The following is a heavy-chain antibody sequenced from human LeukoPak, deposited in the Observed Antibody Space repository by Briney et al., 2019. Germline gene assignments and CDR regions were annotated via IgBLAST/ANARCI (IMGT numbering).Heavy chain of an antibody. V-gene: IGHV4-59*11. CDR3: ARDADGYLDY. CDR2: IYQSGNT. D-gene: IGHD3-22*01. J-gene: IGHJ4*02. Sequence: SETLSLTCTVSGGSIRTHYWGWIRQPPGKGLEWIAYIYQSGNTNYNPSLKSRVTMSVDTSKNQFSLKLSSVTAADTAVYYCARDADGYLDYWGQGTQVTVSS. CDR1: GGSIRTHY.